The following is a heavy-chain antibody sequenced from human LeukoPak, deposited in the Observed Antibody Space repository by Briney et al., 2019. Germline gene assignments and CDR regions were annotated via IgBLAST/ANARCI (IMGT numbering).Heavy chain of an antibody. J-gene: IGHJ6*03. Sequence: GGSLRLSCAASGFTFSSYEMNWVRQAPGKGLEWVSYISSSSSTIYYADSVKGRFTISRDNAKNSLYLQMNSLRAEDTAVYYCARDQPTYDFWSGYYYYYYMDVWGKGTTVTVSS. V-gene: IGHV3-48*01. D-gene: IGHD3-3*01. CDR1: GFTFSSYE. CDR2: ISSSSSTI. CDR3: ARDQPTYDFWSGYYYYYYMDV.